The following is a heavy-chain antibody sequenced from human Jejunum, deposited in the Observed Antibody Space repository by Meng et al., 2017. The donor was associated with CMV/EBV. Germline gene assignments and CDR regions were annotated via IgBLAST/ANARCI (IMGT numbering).Heavy chain of an antibody. J-gene: IGHJ6*02. CDR2: ITSSSNIK. CDR3: RGGGHSRGRYIDYYYGLDV. D-gene: IGHD6-19*01. V-gene: IGHV3-48*04. Sequence: RQAAGRGLEWVSYITSSSNIKYYADSVKDRFTTTRDNTKETPLYQINSRLAEDTAIEFCRGGGHSRGRYIDYYYGLDVWGQGTTVTVSS.